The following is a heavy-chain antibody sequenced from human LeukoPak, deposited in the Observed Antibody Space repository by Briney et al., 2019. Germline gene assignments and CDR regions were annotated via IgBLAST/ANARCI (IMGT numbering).Heavy chain of an antibody. CDR2: ISSSGSTI. CDR3: ARDLYYGSGSYYNALGRFDP. V-gene: IGHV3-11*04. D-gene: IGHD3-10*01. CDR1: GFTFSDYY. J-gene: IGHJ5*02. Sequence: GGSLRLSCAASGFTFSDYYMSWIRQAPGKGLEWVSYISSSGSTIYYADSVKGRFTISRDNAKNSLYLQMNSLRAEDTAVYYCARDLYYGSGSYYNALGRFDPWGQGTLVTVSS.